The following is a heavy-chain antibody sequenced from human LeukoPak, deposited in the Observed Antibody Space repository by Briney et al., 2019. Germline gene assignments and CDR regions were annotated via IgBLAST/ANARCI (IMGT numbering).Heavy chain of an antibody. Sequence: PSETLSLTCTVSGGSISSRSYYWGWIRQPPGKGLEWIGSIYYSGSTYYNPSLKSRVTISVDTSKNQFSLKLSSVTAADTAVYYCARQLYAFDIWGQGTMVTVSS. CDR1: GGSISSRSYY. CDR2: IYYSGST. CDR3: ARQLYAFDI. J-gene: IGHJ3*02. V-gene: IGHV4-39*01.